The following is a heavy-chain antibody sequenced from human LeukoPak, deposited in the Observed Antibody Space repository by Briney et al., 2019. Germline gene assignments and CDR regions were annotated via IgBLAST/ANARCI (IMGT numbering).Heavy chain of an antibody. CDR2: MNPNSGNT. CDR1: GYTFISYD. Sequence: GASVKVSCKASGYTFISYDINWVRQATGQGLEWMGWMNPNSGNTGYAQKFQGRVTMTRNTSISTAYMELSSLRSEDTAVYYCARGGDRDYYDSSGHWSWGQGTLVTVSS. V-gene: IGHV1-8*01. D-gene: IGHD3-22*01. CDR3: ARGGDRDYYDSSGHWS. J-gene: IGHJ4*02.